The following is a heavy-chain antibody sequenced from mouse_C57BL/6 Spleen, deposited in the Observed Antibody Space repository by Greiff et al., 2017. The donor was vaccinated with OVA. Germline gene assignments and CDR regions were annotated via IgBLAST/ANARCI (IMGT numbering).Heavy chain of an antibody. CDR2: IYPSDSET. V-gene: IGHV1-61*01. CDR1: GYTFTSYW. D-gene: IGHD2-14*01. J-gene: IGHJ1*03. Sequence: QVQLQQPGAELVRPGSSVKLSCKASGYTFTSYWMDWVKQRPGQGLEWIGNIYPSDSETHYNQKFKDKATLTVDKSSSTAYMQLSSLTSEDSAVYYCARRYGNWYFDVWGTGATVTVSS. CDR3: ARRYGNWYFDV.